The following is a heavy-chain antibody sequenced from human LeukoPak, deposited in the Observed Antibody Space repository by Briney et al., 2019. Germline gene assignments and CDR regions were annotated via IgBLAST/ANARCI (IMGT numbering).Heavy chain of an antibody. J-gene: IGHJ6*04. V-gene: IGHV3-11*04. CDR3: ARSYDGNSDV. Sequence: GGSLRLSCAASQFTFSDFSMTWIRQAPGKGLEWVSYISGRSSSIYHADSVKGRFTISRDNAKNSLYLQMNSLRAEDTAVYYCARSYDGNSDVWGKGTTVTVSS. D-gene: IGHD4-23*01. CDR2: ISGRSSSI. CDR1: QFTFSDFS.